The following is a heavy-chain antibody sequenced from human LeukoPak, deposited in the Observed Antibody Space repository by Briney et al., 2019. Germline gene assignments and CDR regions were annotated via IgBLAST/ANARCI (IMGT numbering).Heavy chain of an antibody. Sequence: GGSLRLSCAASGFTFSSYDMHWVRHATGKGLEWVSAIGTAGDPYYPGSVKGRFTISRENAKNSLYLQMNSLRAGDTAVYYCARGAGTMVRGVSGWFDPWGQGTLVTVSS. CDR1: GFTFSSYD. CDR3: ARGAGTMVRGVSGWFDP. V-gene: IGHV3-13*05. J-gene: IGHJ5*02. CDR2: IGTAGDP. D-gene: IGHD3-10*01.